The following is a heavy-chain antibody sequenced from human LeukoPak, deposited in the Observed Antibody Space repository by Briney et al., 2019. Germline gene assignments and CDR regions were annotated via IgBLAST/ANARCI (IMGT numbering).Heavy chain of an antibody. CDR3: ARDLMVRGVITRGYYYYGMDV. D-gene: IGHD3-10*01. J-gene: IGHJ6*02. V-gene: IGHV3-21*01. CDR1: GFTFITYS. Sequence: GGSLRLSCAASGFTFITYSMNWVRQAPEKGLEWVSSISSTGNYIYYADSVKGRFTISRDNAKNSLYLQMDSLRAEDTAVYYCARDLMVRGVITRGYYYYGMDVWGQGTTVTVSS. CDR2: ISSTGNYI.